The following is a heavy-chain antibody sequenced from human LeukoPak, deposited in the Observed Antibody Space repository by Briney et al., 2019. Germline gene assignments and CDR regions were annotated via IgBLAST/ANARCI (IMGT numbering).Heavy chain of an antibody. J-gene: IGHJ4*02. V-gene: IGHV3-49*03. Sequence: PGGSLRLSCTASGFTFGDYAMSWFRQAPGKGLEWVGFIRSKAYGGTTEYAASVKGRFTIPRDDSKSIAYLQMNSLKTEDTAVYYCTRPNYDSSGLFDYWGQGTLVTVSS. CDR2: IRSKAYGGTT. CDR1: GFTFGDYA. CDR3: TRPNYDSSGLFDY. D-gene: IGHD3-22*01.